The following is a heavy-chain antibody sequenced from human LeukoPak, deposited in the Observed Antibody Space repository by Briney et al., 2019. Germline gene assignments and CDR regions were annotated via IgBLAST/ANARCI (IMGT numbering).Heavy chain of an antibody. J-gene: IGHJ4*02. CDR3: AREGSGSYYYYFDY. D-gene: IGHD1-26*01. Sequence: PGGSLRPSCAASGFTFSSYWMSWVRQAPGKGLEWVANIKQDGSEKYYVDSVKGRFTISRDNAKNSLYLQMNSLRAEDTAVYYCAREGSGSYYYYFDYWGQGTLVTVSS. CDR1: GFTFSSYW. CDR2: IKQDGSEK. V-gene: IGHV3-7*01.